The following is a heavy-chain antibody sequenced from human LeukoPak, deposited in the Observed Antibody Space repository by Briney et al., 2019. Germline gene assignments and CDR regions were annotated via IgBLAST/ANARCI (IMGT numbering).Heavy chain of an antibody. CDR1: GGSINNYY. Sequence: SETLSLTCTVSGGSINNYYWSWIRQPPGKGLEWIGYIDYSGSNSYNPSLKSRVTISVDTSKNRFSLKVGSVTTADTAVYYCARLDPNIYGYVPDYWGQGTLVTVSS. J-gene: IGHJ4*02. CDR2: IDYSGSN. CDR3: ARLDPNIYGYVPDY. D-gene: IGHD3-16*01. V-gene: IGHV4-59*01.